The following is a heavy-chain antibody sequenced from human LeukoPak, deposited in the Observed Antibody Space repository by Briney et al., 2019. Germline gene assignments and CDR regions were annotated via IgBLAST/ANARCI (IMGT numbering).Heavy chain of an antibody. V-gene: IGHV3-30*04. J-gene: IGHJ3*02. Sequence: GGSLRLSCAASGFTFSSYAMHWVRQAPGKGLEWVAVISYDGSNKYYADSVKGRFTISRDNSKNTLYLQMNSLRAEDTAVYYCAREGNRGYYDFWSGYPPASGRDAFDIRGQGTMVTVSS. CDR2: ISYDGSNK. D-gene: IGHD3-3*01. CDR1: GFTFSSYA. CDR3: AREGNRGYYDFWSGYPPASGRDAFDI.